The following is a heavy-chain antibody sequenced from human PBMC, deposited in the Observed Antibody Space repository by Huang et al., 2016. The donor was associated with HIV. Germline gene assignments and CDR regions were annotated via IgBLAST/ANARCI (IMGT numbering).Heavy chain of an antibody. J-gene: IGHJ4*02. CDR1: GFNFATFG. CDR2: ITLDGNKS. D-gene: IGHD2-2*01. V-gene: IGHV3-30*02. Sequence: LVESGGGVVQSGGSLTLSCDGCGFNFATFGMHWVRQPPGKVLKWVAHITLDGNKSIYENVVQRRFTVYRENTPRTTYLEMNDLKFEDTAVYFCAKGGGRYHNGPEHWGQGTLVSVS. CDR3: AKGGGRYHNGPEH.